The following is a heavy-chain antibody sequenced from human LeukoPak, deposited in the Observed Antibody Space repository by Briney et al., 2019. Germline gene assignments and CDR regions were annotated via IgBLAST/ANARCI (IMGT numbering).Heavy chain of an antibody. V-gene: IGHV4-30-4*01. CDR3: ARGGRQVPYYFDY. CDR1: GGSISSGDFY. J-gene: IGHJ4*02. Sequence: SQTLSLTCTVSGGSISSGDFYWSWIRQPPGKGLEWIGYIYYSGSTYYNPSLKSRVTISVDTSKNQFSLKLSSVTAADTAVYYCARGGRQVPYYFDYWGQGTLVTVSS. CDR2: IYYSGST. D-gene: IGHD6-19*01.